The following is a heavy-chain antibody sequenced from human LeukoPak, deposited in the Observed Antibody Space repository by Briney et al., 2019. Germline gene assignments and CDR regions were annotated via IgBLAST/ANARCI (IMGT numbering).Heavy chain of an antibody. Sequence: ASVKVSCKASGYTFTGYYMHWVRQAPGQGLEWMGIINPSGGSTSYAQKFQGRVTMTRDTSTSTVYMELSSLRSEDTAVYYCARGRYDSSGNPWPHFDYWGQGTLVTVSS. V-gene: IGHV1-46*01. CDR2: INPSGGST. J-gene: IGHJ4*02. CDR3: ARGRYDSSGNPWPHFDY. D-gene: IGHD3-22*01. CDR1: GYTFTGYY.